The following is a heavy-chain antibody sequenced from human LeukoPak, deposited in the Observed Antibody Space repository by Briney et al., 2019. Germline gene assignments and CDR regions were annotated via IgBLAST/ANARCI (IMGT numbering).Heavy chain of an antibody. Sequence: GGSLRLSCAVPGFTFSSHAMNWVRQAPGKGLEWIAGINIRSTGTDYADSVKGRFTISRDDSKNTLYLQMNTLSVEDTAVYYCAKLLGTMWPMWGLDVWGQGPRSPSP. V-gene: IGHV3-23*01. J-gene: IGHJ6*02. CDR2: INIRSTGT. D-gene: IGHD2-8*02. CDR1: GFTFSSHA. CDR3: AKLLGTMWPMWGLDV.